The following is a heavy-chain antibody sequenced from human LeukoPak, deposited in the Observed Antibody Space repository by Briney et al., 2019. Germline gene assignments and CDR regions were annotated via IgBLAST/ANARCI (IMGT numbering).Heavy chain of an antibody. J-gene: IGHJ4*02. CDR3: AKDGDRKLHESSFDY. CDR1: GFTFSTYG. Sequence: SGGSLRLSCAASGFTFSTYGMHWVRQAPGKGLEWVAVIWYGDTYYADSVKGRFTISRDNSKNTLYLQMNSLRAEDTAVYYCAKDGDRKLHESSFDYWAQEPLVTVPS. V-gene: IGHV3-30*02. D-gene: IGHD1-7*01. CDR2: IWYGDT.